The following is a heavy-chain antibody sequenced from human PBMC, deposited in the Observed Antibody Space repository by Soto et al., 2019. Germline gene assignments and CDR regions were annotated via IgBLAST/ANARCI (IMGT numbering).Heavy chain of an antibody. CDR2: ISWNSGTK. J-gene: IGHJ4*02. CDR3: AKEIQLERRNSFDY. CDR1: GFTFDDYA. V-gene: IGHV3-9*01. D-gene: IGHD1-1*01. Sequence: HPGGSLRLSCAASGFTFDDYAMHWVRQAPGKGPEWVSGISWNSGTKGYADSVKGRFTISRDNAKNSLYLQMNSLRAEDTALYYCAKEIQLERRNSFDYWGLGTLVTVSS.